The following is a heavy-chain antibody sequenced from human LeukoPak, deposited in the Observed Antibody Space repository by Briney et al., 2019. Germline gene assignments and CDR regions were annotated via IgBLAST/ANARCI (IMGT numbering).Heavy chain of an antibody. CDR3: ARGRYYDSSGYQFDY. V-gene: IGHV3-7*01. J-gene: IGHJ4*02. D-gene: IGHD3-22*01. CDR1: GFTFSSYW. Sequence: GGSLRLSCAASGFTFSSYWMSWVHQAPGKGLEWVANIKQDGSEKYYVDSVKGRFTISRDNAKNSLYLQMNSLRAEDTAVYYCARGRYYDSSGYQFDYWGQGTLVTVSS. CDR2: IKQDGSEK.